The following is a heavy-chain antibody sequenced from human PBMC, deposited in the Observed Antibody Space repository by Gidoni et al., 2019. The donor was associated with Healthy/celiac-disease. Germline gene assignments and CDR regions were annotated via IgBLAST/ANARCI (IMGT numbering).Heavy chain of an antibody. CDR2: INPSGGST. D-gene: IGHD3-10*01. CDR3: ARSYYYGSGENDAFDI. J-gene: IGHJ3*02. Sequence: QVQLVQSGAEVKKPGASVKVSCKASGYTFTSYYMHWVRQAPGQGLEWMGIINPSGGSTSYAQKFQGRVTMTRDTSTSTVYMELSSLRSEDTAVYYCARSYYYGSGENDAFDIWGQGTMVTVSS. CDR1: GYTFTSYY. V-gene: IGHV1-46*01.